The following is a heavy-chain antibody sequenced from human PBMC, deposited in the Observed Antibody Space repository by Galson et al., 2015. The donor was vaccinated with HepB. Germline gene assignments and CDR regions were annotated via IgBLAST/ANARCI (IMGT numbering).Heavy chain of an antibody. J-gene: IGHJ6*02. V-gene: IGHV3-30*04. CDR3: ARVKSGVVFTDV. D-gene: IGHD2-2*01. Sequence: SLRLSCAASGFTFSSYAMHWVRQAPGKGLEWVAVISYDGSNKYYADSVKGRFTISRDNSKNTLYLQMNSLRAEDTAVYYCARVKSGVVFTDVWGQGTTVTVSS. CDR2: ISYDGSNK. CDR1: GFTFSSYA.